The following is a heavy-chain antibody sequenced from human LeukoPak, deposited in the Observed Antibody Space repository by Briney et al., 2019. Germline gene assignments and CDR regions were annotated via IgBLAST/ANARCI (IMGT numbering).Heavy chain of an antibody. V-gene: IGHV4-39*01. D-gene: IGHD6-6*01. J-gene: IGHJ4*02. CDR3: ARGGVAARPGSFDY. Sequence: SETLSLTCTVSGGSISSSSYYWGWIRQPPGKGLGWIGSIYYSGSTYYNPSLKSRVTISVDASKNQFSLKLSSVTAADTAVYYCARGGVAARPGSFDYWGQGTLVTVSS. CDR1: GGSISSSSYY. CDR2: IYYSGST.